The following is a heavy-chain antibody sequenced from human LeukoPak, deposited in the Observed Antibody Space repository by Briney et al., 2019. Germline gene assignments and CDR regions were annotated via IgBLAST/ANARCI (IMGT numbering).Heavy chain of an antibody. J-gene: IGHJ5*02. D-gene: IGHD2-2*01. CDR3: ARAPWVVSAGRFDP. Sequence: SETLSLTCTVSGGSISSGGYYWRWIRQHPGKGLEWIGYIYYSGSTYYNPSLKSRVTISVDTSKNQFSLKLSSVTAADTAVYYCARAPWVVSAGRFDPWGQGTLVTVSS. CDR1: GGSISSGGYY. CDR2: IYYSGST. V-gene: IGHV4-31*03.